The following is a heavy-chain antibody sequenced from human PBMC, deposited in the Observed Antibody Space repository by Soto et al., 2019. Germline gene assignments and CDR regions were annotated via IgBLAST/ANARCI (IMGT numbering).Heavy chain of an antibody. V-gene: IGHV3-49*03. D-gene: IGHD6-19*01. CDR1: GFSVYVSV. CDR3: TRDPGSSPVAGTAFDY. J-gene: IGHJ4*02. CDR2: IRSKAYGGTT. Sequence: SLRLGCTSCGFSVYVSVMGGSRQAKGKGLEWVGFIRSKAYGGTTEYAASVKGRFTISRDDSKSIAYLQMNSLKTEGTAVYYCTRDPGSSPVAGTAFDYWGQGTLVTSPQ.